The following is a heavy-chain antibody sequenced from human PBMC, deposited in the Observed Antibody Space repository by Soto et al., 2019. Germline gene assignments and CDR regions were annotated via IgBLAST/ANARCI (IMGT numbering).Heavy chain of an antibody. CDR1: GDSFSAYY. CDR2: INPNGGAT. V-gene: IGHV1-2*02. CDR3: ARESGGATATLDYYYFYMDV. Sequence: QVQLVQSGAEVKKPGASVKVSCKTSGDSFSAYYLHWVRQAPGQGLEWLGWINPNGGATKYAQKFRGAVAMTRDTSIRTAYLELTSLRSDDTGIYYCARESGGATATLDYYYFYMDVWGKGTTVTVSS. J-gene: IGHJ6*03. D-gene: IGHD5-12*01.